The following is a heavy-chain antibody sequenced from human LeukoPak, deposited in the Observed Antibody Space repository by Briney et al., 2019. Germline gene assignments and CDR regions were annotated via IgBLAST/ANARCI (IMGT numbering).Heavy chain of an antibody. J-gene: IGHJ6*03. CDR3: ARAVTRDYDFWSGYYTGMYYYYYMDV. V-gene: IGHV1-18*01. D-gene: IGHD3-3*01. Sequence: GPSVKVSCKASGYTFTNYGISWVRQAPGQGLEWMGWISAYNGNTNYAQKLQGRVTMTTDTSTSTAYKELRSLRSDDTAVYYCARAVTRDYDFWSGYYTGMYYYYYMDVWGKGTTVTVSS. CDR1: GYTFTNYG. CDR2: ISAYNGNT.